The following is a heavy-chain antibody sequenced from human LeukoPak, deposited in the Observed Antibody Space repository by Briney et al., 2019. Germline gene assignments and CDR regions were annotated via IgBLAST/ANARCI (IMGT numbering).Heavy chain of an antibody. Sequence: GGPRRPSFPPPSSPPRVSWSHGAGQGPGRGPEWVSHINTDGSVTTYADSVRGRFTISSDYAKNTLYLHMSGLRVEDTAVYYCARVYGGPFDLWGRGALVTVSS. CDR1: SSPPRVSW. V-gene: IGHV3-74*01. D-gene: IGHD4-23*01. CDR2: INTDGSVT. CDR3: ARVYGGPFDL. J-gene: IGHJ2*01.